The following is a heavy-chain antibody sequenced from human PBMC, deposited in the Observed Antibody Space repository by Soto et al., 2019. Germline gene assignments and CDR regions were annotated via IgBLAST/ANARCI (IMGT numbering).Heavy chain of an antibody. J-gene: IGHJ6*02. V-gene: IGHV1-3*01. CDR3: ASSAGIYYSYVMDG. CDR2: INAGNGNT. D-gene: IGHD2-15*01. Sequence: QVQLVQSGAEVKKPGASVKVSCKASGYTFTSYTIHWVRQAPGQRLEWMGWINAGNGNTKYSQKFQGRVTFTRDTSASTAYMELSSLRSEDTAVYYCASSAGIYYSYVMDGWGQGTTVTVSS. CDR1: GYTFTSYT.